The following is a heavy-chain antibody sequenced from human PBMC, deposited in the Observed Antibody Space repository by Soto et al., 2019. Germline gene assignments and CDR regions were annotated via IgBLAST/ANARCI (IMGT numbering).Heavy chain of an antibody. D-gene: IGHD3-3*01. V-gene: IGHV3-30*18. CDR1: GFTFSSYG. J-gene: IGHJ6*02. Sequence: QVQLVESGGGVVQPGRSLRLSCAASGFTFSSYGMHWVRQAPGKGLEWVAVISYDGSNKYYADSVKGRFTISRDNXKXTXXLQMNSLRAEDTAVYYCAKEGILEWLFRSYYGMDVWGQGTTVTVSS. CDR2: ISYDGSNK. CDR3: AKEGILEWLFRSYYGMDV.